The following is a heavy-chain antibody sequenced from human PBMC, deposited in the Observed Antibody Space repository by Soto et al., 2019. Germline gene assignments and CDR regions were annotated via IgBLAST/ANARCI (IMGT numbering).Heavy chain of an antibody. Sequence: PSETLSLTCTVSGVSISSYYWSWIRQPPGKGLEWIGYTYYSGSTNYNPSLKSRVTISVDTSKNQFSLKLSSVTAADTAVYYCARRYGSAFDIWGQGTMVTVSS. CDR2: TYYSGST. CDR1: GVSISSYY. D-gene: IGHD3-10*01. CDR3: ARRYGSAFDI. J-gene: IGHJ3*02. V-gene: IGHV4-59*01.